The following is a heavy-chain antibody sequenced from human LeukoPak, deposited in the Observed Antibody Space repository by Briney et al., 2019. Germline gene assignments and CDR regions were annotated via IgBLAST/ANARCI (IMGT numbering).Heavy chain of an antibody. D-gene: IGHD2-8*02. J-gene: IGHJ4*02. V-gene: IGHV1-8*03. CDR3: ARARLVRGPVTPLYYFDY. CDR1: VYTFTTYD. CDR2: MNPNSANT. Sequence: ASVKVSCKASVYTFTTYDINWVRQATGQGLEWMGWMNPNSANTGYAQKFQGRVTITRNTSISTAYMELNSLRSDDTAVYYCARARLVRGPVTPLYYFDYWGQGVLVSVSS.